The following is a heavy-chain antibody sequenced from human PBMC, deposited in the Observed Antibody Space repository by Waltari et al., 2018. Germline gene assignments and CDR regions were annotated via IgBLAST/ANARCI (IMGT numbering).Heavy chain of an antibody. J-gene: IGHJ4*02. D-gene: IGHD3-3*01. CDR2: FDPEHGET. CDR1: GYTLTELS. Sequence: QVQLVQSGAEVKKPGASVKVSCKVSGYTLTELSMHWVRQAPGKGLEWMGGFDPEHGETIYAQTSQGRVTMTEDTSTDTAYMELSSLRSEDTAVYYCATGALYFYEFWSGYLDYWGQGTLVTVSS. CDR3: ATGALYFYEFWSGYLDY. V-gene: IGHV1-24*01.